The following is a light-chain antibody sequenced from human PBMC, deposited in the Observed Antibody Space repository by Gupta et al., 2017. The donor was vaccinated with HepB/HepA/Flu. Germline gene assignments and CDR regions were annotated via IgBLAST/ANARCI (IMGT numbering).Light chain of an antibody. J-gene: IGLJ3*02. CDR3: NSYTRSSTLV. V-gene: IGLV2-14*03. CDR1: SSDVGGYNY. CDR2: DVS. Sequence: QSALTQPASVSGSPGQSITISCTGTSSDVGGYNYVSWYQQHPGNAPKLMMFDVSNRPSGVSNRFSGSESGTTDSPTLSGLEAEDEADYYYNSYTRSSTLVFGGGTKLTVL.